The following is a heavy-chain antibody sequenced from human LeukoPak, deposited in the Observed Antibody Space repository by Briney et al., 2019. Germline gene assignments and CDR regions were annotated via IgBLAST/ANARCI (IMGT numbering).Heavy chain of an antibody. CDR1: GFTFSSYS. CDR2: ISSSSSYI. CDR3: ARDHCSSTSCYGLDY. Sequence: PGGSLRLSCAASGFTFSSYSMNWVRQAPGEGLEWVSSISSSSSYIYYADSVKGRFTISRDNAKNSLYLQMNSLRAEDTAVYYCARDHCSSTSCYGLDYWGQGTLVTVSS. J-gene: IGHJ4*02. D-gene: IGHD2-2*01. V-gene: IGHV3-21*01.